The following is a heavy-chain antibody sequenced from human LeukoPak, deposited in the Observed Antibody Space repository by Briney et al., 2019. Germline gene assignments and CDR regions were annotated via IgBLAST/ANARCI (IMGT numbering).Heavy chain of an antibody. CDR2: IYYSGST. Sequence: SETLSLTCTLSDGSISSSRYYWGWIRQPPGKGLEWIGSIYYSGSTYYNPSLKSRVTISVDTSKNQFSLKLSSATAADTAVYYCARQSDWGLGYWGQGTLVTASS. CDR1: DGSISSSRYY. CDR3: ARQSDWGLGY. D-gene: IGHD7-27*01. J-gene: IGHJ4*02. V-gene: IGHV4-39*01.